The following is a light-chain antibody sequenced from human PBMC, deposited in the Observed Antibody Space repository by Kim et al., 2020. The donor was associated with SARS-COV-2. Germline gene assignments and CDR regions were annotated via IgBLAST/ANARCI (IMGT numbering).Light chain of an antibody. V-gene: IGLV3-1*01. CDR1: KLGDKY. Sequence: VSPGQTASITCSGDKLGDKYACWYQQKPGQSPVLVIYQDSKRPSGIPERFSGSNSGNTATLTISGTQAMDEADYYCQAWDSPSVVFGGGTQLTVL. J-gene: IGLJ2*01. CDR2: QDS. CDR3: QAWDSPSVV.